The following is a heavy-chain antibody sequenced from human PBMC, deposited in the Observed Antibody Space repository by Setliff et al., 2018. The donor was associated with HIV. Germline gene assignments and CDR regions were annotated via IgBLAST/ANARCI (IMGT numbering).Heavy chain of an antibody. CDR3: ARPLSTSYNFWGDAFAV. CDR1: GASINSHY. V-gene: IGHV4-59*08. J-gene: IGHJ3*01. D-gene: IGHD3-3*01. Sequence: SSETLSLTCIVSGASINSHYWYWIRQPPGKGLEWIGHVYYTGSANYNPSLQSRVTISVDTSKNQFSLMLGSMTAADTAVYYCARPLSTSYNFWGDAFAVWGQGTVVTVSS. CDR2: VYYTGSA.